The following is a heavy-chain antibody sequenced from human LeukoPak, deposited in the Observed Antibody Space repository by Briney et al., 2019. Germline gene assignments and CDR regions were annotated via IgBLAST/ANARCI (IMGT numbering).Heavy chain of an antibody. CDR3: AREVGYTGYYFDY. D-gene: IGHD5-12*01. CDR2: FYPGGTT. Sequence: GGSLRLSCAASGFTVSSNYMIWVRQPPGMGLEWVSVFYPGGTTYYADSVKGRFSISRDNSKNIVSLQMNSLRAEDTAVYYCAREVGYTGYYFDYWGQGTLVTVSS. V-gene: IGHV3-66*01. CDR1: GFTVSSNY. J-gene: IGHJ4*02.